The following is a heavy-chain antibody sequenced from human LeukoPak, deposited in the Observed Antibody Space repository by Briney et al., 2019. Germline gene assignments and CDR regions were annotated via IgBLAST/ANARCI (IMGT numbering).Heavy chain of an antibody. CDR3: ATYGSGRKFDY. Sequence: GGSLRLSCSASGFTFSDAWMSWVRQVPGKGLEWVGHIKSKTNAGTTDYAAPVKGRFTISKDDSKNTLYLQMNNLKTEDAAVYYCATYGSGRKFDYWGQGTLVTVSS. CDR1: GFTFSDAW. CDR2: IKSKTNAGTT. V-gene: IGHV3-15*01. J-gene: IGHJ4*02. D-gene: IGHD3-10*01.